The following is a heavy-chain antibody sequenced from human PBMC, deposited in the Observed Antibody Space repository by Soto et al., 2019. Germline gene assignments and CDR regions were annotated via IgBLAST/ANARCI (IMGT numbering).Heavy chain of an antibody. D-gene: IGHD2-15*01. CDR3: ARVPVAEGMDV. Sequence: PGGSLRLSCAASGFTFSDSYMSWIRQAPGKGLEWISYITFSGNTVYYADSLKGRFTISRDNAKNSLYLQMNSLRAEDTAVYYCARVPVAEGMDVWGQGTTVTVSS. CDR1: GFTFSDSY. V-gene: IGHV3-11*04. J-gene: IGHJ6*02. CDR2: ITFSGNTV.